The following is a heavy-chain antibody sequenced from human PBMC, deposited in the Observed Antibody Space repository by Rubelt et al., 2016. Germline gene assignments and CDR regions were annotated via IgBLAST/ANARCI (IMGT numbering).Heavy chain of an antibody. Sequence: QVQLQQWGAGLLKPSETLSLTCAVYGGSFSGYYWSWIRQPPGKGLEWIGEINHSGSTNYNPSLRRRVTIAVATSKNQFSLRLSSVTAADTAVYYCTRQRSAGSGRFGPWGQGALVTVSS. CDR2: INHSGST. CDR3: TRQRSAGSGRFGP. V-gene: IGHV4-34*01. D-gene: IGHD3-10*01. J-gene: IGHJ5*02. CDR1: GGSFSGYY.